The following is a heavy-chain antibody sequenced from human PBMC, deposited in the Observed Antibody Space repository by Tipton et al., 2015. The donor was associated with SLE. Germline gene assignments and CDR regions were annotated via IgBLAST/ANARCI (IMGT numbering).Heavy chain of an antibody. Sequence: SLRLSCAASGFTFSSYEMNWVRQAPGKGLEWVSYISSSGSTIYYADSVKGRFTISRDNAKNSLYLQMNSLRAEDTAVYYCARVGGGYDILTGYFYYWGQGTLGPVSS. D-gene: IGHD3-9*01. V-gene: IGHV3-48*03. CDR3: ARVGGGYDILTGYFYY. CDR1: GFTFSSYE. CDR2: ISSSGSTI. J-gene: IGHJ4*02.